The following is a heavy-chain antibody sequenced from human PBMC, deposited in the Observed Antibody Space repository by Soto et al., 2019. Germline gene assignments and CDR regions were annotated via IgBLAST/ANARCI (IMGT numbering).Heavy chain of an antibody. CDR1: GGSISSGGYY. J-gene: IGHJ4*02. CDR2: IYYSGST. D-gene: IGHD3-22*01. CDR3: AIGGTMIVARYFDY. V-gene: IGHV4-31*03. Sequence: QVQLQESGPGLVKPSQTLSLTCTVSGGSISSGGYYWSWIRQHPGKGLEWIGYIYYSGSTYYNPSLKIRVTISVDASKNQFSLKLSSVTAADTAVYYCAIGGTMIVARYFDYWGQGTLVTVSS.